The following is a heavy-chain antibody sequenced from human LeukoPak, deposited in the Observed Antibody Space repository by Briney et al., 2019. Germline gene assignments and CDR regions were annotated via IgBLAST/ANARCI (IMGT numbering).Heavy chain of an antibody. CDR3: ARSPYPPSGMDV. J-gene: IGHJ6*02. CDR2: IYYSGST. CDR1: GGSISSSSYY. V-gene: IGHV4-39*07. D-gene: IGHD2-2*01. Sequence: SETLSLTCTVSGGSISSSSYYWGWNRQPPGKGLEWIGSIYYSGSTYYNPSLKSRVTISVDTSKNQFSLKLSSVTAADTAVYYCARSPYPPSGMDVWGQGTTVTVSS.